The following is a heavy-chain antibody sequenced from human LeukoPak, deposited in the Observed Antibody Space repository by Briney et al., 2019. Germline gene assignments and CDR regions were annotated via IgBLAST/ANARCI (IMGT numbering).Heavy chain of an antibody. V-gene: IGHV4-39*01. CDR2: IYYSGNT. D-gene: IGHD6-6*01. CDR3: ARGPDSSSYYYYYMDV. J-gene: IGHJ6*03. Sequence: SETLSLTCTVSGGSISSSSYYWGWIRQPPGKGLEWIGTIYYSGNTYYNPSLKSRVTISVDTSKNQFSLKLTSVTAADTSVYYCARGPDSSSYYYYYMDVWGKGTTVTVSS. CDR1: GGSISSSSYY.